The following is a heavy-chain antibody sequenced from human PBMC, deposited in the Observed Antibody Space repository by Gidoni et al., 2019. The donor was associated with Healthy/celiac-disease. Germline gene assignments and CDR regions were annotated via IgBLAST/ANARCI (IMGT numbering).Heavy chain of an antibody. V-gene: IGHV4-30-2*01. Sequence: QLQLQASGSGLVKPSQTLSLTSAVSGASISSGGYSWSWIRQPPGKGLEWIGYIYHSGSTYYNPSLKSRVTISVDRSKNQFSLKLSSVTAADTAVYYCARGGQLEPLDYWGQGTLVTVSS. J-gene: IGHJ4*02. CDR1: GASISSGGYS. CDR2: IYHSGST. D-gene: IGHD1-1*01. CDR3: ARGGQLEPLDY.